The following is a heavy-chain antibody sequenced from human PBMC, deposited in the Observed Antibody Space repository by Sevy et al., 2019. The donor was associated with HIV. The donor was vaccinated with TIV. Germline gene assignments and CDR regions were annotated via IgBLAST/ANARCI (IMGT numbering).Heavy chain of an antibody. V-gene: IGHV3-30*02. CDR1: GFSFSSYG. J-gene: IGHJ4*02. D-gene: IGHD2-21*01. CDR2: IQYDGSNK. CDR3: VKEGGGEGGDH. Sequence: GGSLRLSCAASGFSFSSYGMYWVRQAPDKGLEWMSYIQYDGSNKDYADSVKGRFTISRDNSKNTLYLQMNSLRVEDTAVFYCVKEGGGEGGDHWGQGTLVTVSS.